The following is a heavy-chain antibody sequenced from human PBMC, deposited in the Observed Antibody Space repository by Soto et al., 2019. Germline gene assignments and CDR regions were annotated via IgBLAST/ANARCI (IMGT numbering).Heavy chain of an antibody. V-gene: IGHV1-69*02. CDR1: GGTFSSYT. J-gene: IGHJ3*02. D-gene: IGHD3-10*01. CDR3: AMVRGDFAFDS. CDR2: IIPILGIA. Sequence: QVQLVQSGAEVKKPGSSVKVSCKASGGTFSSYTISWVRQAPGQGLEWMGRIIPILGIANYAQKFQGRVTITADKSTSTVYMELSSLRCEDTAVYYCAMVRGDFAFDSWGQGTMVTVSS.